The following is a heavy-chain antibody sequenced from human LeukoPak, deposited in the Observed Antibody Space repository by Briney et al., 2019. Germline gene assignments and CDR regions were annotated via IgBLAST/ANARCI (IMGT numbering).Heavy chain of an antibody. V-gene: IGHV4-59*01. CDR3: ARLRGYSYATYYYYYGMDV. J-gene: IGHJ6*02. Sequence: SETLSLTCTVSGGSISSYYRSWIRQPPGKGLEWIGCIYYSGSTNYNPSLKSRVTISVDTSKNQFSLKLSSVTAADTAVYYCARLRGYSYATYYYYYGMDVWGQGTTVTVSS. CDR1: GGSISSYY. D-gene: IGHD5-18*01. CDR2: IYYSGST.